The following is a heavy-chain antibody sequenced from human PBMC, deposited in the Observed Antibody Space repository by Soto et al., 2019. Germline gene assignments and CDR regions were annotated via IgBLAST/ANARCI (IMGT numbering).Heavy chain of an antibody. J-gene: IGHJ6*02. Sequence: QVQLVQSGAEVKKPGASVKVSCKASGYTFTSYGINWVRQAPGQGLEWLGWISPYDGYTNYARIIKGRAYMTTDTSTKTAYMELRSLRSADTAMYYCARGGYYDSSGSRNYHYYGINVWGQGTTVTVSS. CDR3: ARGGYYDSSGSRNYHYYGINV. CDR1: GYTFTSYG. CDR2: ISPYDGYT. D-gene: IGHD3-22*01. V-gene: IGHV1-18*01.